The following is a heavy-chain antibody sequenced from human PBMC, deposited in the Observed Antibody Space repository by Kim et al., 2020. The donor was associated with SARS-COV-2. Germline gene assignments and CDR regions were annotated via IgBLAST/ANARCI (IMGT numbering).Heavy chain of an antibody. CDR3: ARLRYFDWLLPNDAFDI. J-gene: IGHJ3*02. CDR1: GGTFSSYA. CDR2: IIPILGIA. D-gene: IGHD3-9*01. Sequence: SVKVSCKASGGTFSSYAISWVRQAPGQGLEWMGRIIPILGIANYAQKFQGRVTITADKSTSTAYMELSSLRSEDTAVYYCARLRYFDWLLPNDAFDIWGQGTMVTVSS. V-gene: IGHV1-69*04.